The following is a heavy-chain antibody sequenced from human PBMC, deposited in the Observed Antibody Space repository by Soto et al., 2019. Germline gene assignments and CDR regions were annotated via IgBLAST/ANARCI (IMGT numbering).Heavy chain of an antibody. CDR2: IKQDGSER. J-gene: IGHJ6*03. CDR1: GFTFSGYC. Sequence: EVQLVESGGGLVQPGGSLRLSCEASGFTFSGYCMTWVRQAPGKGLEWVAHIKQDGSERYYVDSVKGRFTISRDNAKNSLYLQMNSLRAEDTAVYYCARVPSTRDIWSYGVGGRYYYYYMDVWGKGTTVTVSS. D-gene: IGHD1-7*01. V-gene: IGHV3-7*04. CDR3: ARVPSTRDIWSYGVGGRYYYYYMDV.